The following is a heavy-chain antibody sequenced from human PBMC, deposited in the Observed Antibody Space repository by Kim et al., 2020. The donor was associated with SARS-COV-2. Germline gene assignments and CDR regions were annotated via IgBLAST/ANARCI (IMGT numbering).Heavy chain of an antibody. CDR3: AREWVEQLVGVRDNWFDP. D-gene: IGHD6-6*01. Sequence: QGRVTMTRDTSTSTVYMELSSLRSEDTAVYYCAREWVEQLVGVRDNWFDPWGQGTLVTVSS. V-gene: IGHV1-46*01. J-gene: IGHJ5*02.